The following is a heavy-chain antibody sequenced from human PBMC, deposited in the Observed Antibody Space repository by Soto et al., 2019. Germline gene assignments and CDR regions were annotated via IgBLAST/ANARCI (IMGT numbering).Heavy chain of an antibody. CDR2: ISGSGGST. CDR3: AKDRNNVLLWFGEFYGMDV. V-gene: IGHV3-23*01. Sequence: PGGSLRLSCAASGFTFSSYAMSWVRQAPGKGLEWVSAISGSGGSTYYADSVKGRFTISRDNSKNTLYLQMNSLRAEDTAVYYCAKDRNNVLLWFGEFYGMDVWGQGTTVTVSS. CDR1: GFTFSSYA. D-gene: IGHD3-10*01. J-gene: IGHJ6*02.